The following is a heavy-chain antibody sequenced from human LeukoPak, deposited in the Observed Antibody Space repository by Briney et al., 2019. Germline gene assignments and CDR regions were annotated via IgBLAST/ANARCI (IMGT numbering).Heavy chain of an antibody. D-gene: IGHD3-16*01. Sequence: EAPVKVSCKASGGTFSSYAISWVRQAPGQGLEWMGGIIPIFGTANYAQKFQGRVTITADESTSTAYMELSSLRSEDTAVYYCARARDDYVWGSPFDYWGQGTLVTVSS. CDR1: GGTFSSYA. J-gene: IGHJ4*02. V-gene: IGHV1-69*13. CDR2: IIPIFGTA. CDR3: ARARDDYVWGSPFDY.